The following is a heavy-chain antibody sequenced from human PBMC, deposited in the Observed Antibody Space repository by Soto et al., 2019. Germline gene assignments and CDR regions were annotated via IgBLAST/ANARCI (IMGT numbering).Heavy chain of an antibody. J-gene: IGHJ4*02. CDR2: ISGSGGSA. Sequence: GGSLRLSCAASGFTFSSYAMSWVRQAPGKGLEWVSAISGSGGSAYYADSVKGRFTISRDNSKNTLYLQMNSLRAEDTAVYYCAKGPDTAMVPYYFDYWGQGTLVTVSS. V-gene: IGHV3-23*01. D-gene: IGHD5-18*01. CDR1: GFTFSSYA. CDR3: AKGPDTAMVPYYFDY.